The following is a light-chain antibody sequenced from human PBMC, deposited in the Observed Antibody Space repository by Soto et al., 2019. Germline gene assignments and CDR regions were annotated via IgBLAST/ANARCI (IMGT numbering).Light chain of an antibody. CDR2: DAS. CDR3: QQYNNWPFT. V-gene: IGKV3-15*01. J-gene: IGKJ5*01. CDR1: QSVSSY. Sequence: EIVLTQSPATLSLSPGERATLSCRASQSVSSYLAWYQQKPGQAPRLLIYDASTRATGIPARFSGSVSGTEFTLTISSLQSEDFAVYYCQQYNNWPFTLGQGTRLEIK.